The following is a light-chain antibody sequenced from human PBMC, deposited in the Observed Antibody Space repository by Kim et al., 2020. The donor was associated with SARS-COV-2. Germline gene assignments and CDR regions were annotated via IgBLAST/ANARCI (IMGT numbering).Light chain of an antibody. J-gene: IGLJ3*02. CDR2: RNG. CDR1: SNNIDNQG. V-gene: IGLV10-54*04. CDR3: STWDRSLCAWL. Sequence: QAGLTQPPSVSKGLRQTATLTCTGNSNNIDNQGAAWLQHHQGHPPKLLSYRNGNRPSGISERFSASRSGSTASLTITGLQPEDEADYYCSTWDRSLCAWLFGGGTQLTVL.